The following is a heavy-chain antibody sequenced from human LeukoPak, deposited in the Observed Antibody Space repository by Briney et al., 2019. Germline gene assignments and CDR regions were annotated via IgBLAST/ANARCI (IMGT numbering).Heavy chain of an antibody. J-gene: IGHJ4*02. CDR2: ISSSGSTI. D-gene: IGHD3-22*01. V-gene: IGHV3-48*04. CDR1: GFTFSSYS. Sequence: GGSLRLSCAASGFTFSSYSMNWVRQAPGKGLEWVSYISSSGSTIYYADSVKGRFTISRDNAKNSLYLQMNSLRAEDTAVYYCARTPGIRPYDGSGLADYWGQGTLVTVSS. CDR3: ARTPGIRPYDGSGLADY.